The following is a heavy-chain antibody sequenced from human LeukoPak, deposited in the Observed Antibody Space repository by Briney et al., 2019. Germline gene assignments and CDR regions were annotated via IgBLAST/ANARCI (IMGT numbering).Heavy chain of an antibody. V-gene: IGHV4-39*01. J-gene: IGHJ4*02. CDR2: IYYSGST. CDR1: GGSFSGYY. CDR3: ARHDYDFWSGYYRPFDY. Sequence: SETLSLTCAVYGGSFSGYYWGWIRQPPGKGLEWIGSIYYSGSTYYNPSLKSRVTISVDTSKNQFSLKLSSVTAADTAVYYCARHDYDFWSGYYRPFDYWGQGTLVTVSS. D-gene: IGHD3-3*01.